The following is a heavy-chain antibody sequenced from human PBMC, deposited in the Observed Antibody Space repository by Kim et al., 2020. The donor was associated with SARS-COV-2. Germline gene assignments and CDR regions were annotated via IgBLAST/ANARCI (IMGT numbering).Heavy chain of an antibody. V-gene: IGHV1-69*13. CDR2: IIPIFGTA. Sequence: SVKVSCKASGGTFSSYAISWVRQAPGQGLEWMGGIIPIFGTANYAQKFQGRVTITADESTSTAYMELSSLRSEDTAVYYCARSPRVVTGVAFDIWGQGTMVTVSS. CDR3: ARSPRVVTGVAFDI. CDR1: GGTFSSYA. D-gene: IGHD3-3*01. J-gene: IGHJ3*02.